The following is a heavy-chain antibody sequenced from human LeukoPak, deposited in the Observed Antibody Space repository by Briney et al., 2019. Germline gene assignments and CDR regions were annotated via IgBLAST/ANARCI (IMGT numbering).Heavy chain of an antibody. CDR2: IDPSDSYT. V-gene: IGHV5-10-1*01. CDR1: GYSFTNYW. J-gene: IGHJ4*02. Sequence: GESLKISCKGSGYSFTNYWITWVRQMPGKGLEWMGRIDPSDSYTNYSPSFQGHVTISADKSISTAYLQWSSLKASDSAMYHCARASGSPDYWGQGTLVTVSS. CDR3: ARASGSPDY. D-gene: IGHD3-10*01.